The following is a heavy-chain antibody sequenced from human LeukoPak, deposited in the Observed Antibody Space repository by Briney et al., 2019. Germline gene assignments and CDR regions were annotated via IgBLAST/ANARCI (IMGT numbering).Heavy chain of an antibody. J-gene: IGHJ3*02. CDR3: ATVISSGWYEKGAFDI. D-gene: IGHD6-19*01. Sequence: ASVKVSCKVSGYTLTELSMHWVRQAPGKGLEWMGGFDPEDGETIYAQKFQGRVTMTEDTSIDTAYMELSSLRSEDTAVYYCATVISSGWYEKGAFDIWGQGTMVTVSS. V-gene: IGHV1-24*01. CDR1: GYTLTELS. CDR2: FDPEDGET.